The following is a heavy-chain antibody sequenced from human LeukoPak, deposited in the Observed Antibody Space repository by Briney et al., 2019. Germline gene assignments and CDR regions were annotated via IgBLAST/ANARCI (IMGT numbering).Heavy chain of an antibody. CDR3: AKANYHDSSGYYENLDY. CDR2: FTGDGGST. Sequence: GRSLRLSCAASGFTLSSNTMSWVRQAPGKGLEWVSAFTGDGGSTYHADSVKGRFTISRDNSKHTLYLQMDRLRAEDAAVYYCAKANYHDSSGYYENLDYWGQGTLVTVSS. D-gene: IGHD3-22*01. J-gene: IGHJ4*02. V-gene: IGHV3-23*01. CDR1: GFTLSSNT.